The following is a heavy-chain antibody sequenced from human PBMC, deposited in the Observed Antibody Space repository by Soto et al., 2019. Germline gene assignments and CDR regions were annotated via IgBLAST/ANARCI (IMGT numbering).Heavy chain of an antibody. CDR1: GGSISSGDYY. Sequence: QVQLQESGPGLVKPSQTLSLTCTVSGGSISSGDYYWSWIRQTPGKGLEWIGYIYYSGSTYYNPSLKSGVTRSVDTSKNQFYLQLSAVTAAATAVYYCARAQGSRFLVSWGQGTLVTVSS. CDR3: ARAQGSRFLVS. J-gene: IGHJ4*02. D-gene: IGHD3-10*01. V-gene: IGHV4-30-4*01. CDR2: IYYSGST.